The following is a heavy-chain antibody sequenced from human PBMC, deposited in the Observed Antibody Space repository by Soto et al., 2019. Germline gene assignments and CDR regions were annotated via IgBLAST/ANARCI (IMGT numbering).Heavy chain of an antibody. D-gene: IGHD3-10*01. J-gene: IGHJ6*02. CDR1: GGSISSDGNY. CDR3: ARARMVRGIIYYYGMDV. Sequence: QVQLQESGPGLVKSSQTLSLTCTVSGGSISSDGNYWSWIRQHPGKGLEWIGYIYYSGSTNYNPSLKSRVTISVDTSKNQFSLKLNSVTAADTAVYYCARARMVRGIIYYYGMDVWGRGTTVTVSS. CDR2: IYYSGST. V-gene: IGHV4-31*03.